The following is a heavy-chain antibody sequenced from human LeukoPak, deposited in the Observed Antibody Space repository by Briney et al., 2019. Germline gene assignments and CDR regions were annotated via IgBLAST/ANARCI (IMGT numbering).Heavy chain of an antibody. V-gene: IGHV3-7*01. CDR3: VRDMGGWQTYFDY. D-gene: IGHD6-19*01. Sequence: GGSLRLSCVASGFTFSTYWMSWARQAPGKGLEWVANIKQDGGEIYYVDSVKGRFTISRDNATNSLYLQLNSLRAEDTAVYYCVRDMGGWQTYFDYWGQGTLVTVSS. J-gene: IGHJ4*02. CDR2: IKQDGGEI. CDR1: GFTFSTYW.